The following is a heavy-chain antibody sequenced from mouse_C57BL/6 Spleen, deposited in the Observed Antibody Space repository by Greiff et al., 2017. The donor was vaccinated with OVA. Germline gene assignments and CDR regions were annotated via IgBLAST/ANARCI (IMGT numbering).Heavy chain of an antibody. CDR2: INPNNGGT. V-gene: IGHV1-26*01. CDR3: ARGGYGSSYPYFDD. J-gene: IGHJ2*01. CDR1: GYTFTDYY. D-gene: IGHD1-1*01. Sequence: VQLQQSGPELVKPGASVKISCKASGYTFTDYYMNWVKQSHGKSLEWIGDINPNNGGTSYNQKFKGKATLTVDKSSSTAYMELRSLTSEDSAVYYCARGGYGSSYPYFDDWGQGTTLTVSS.